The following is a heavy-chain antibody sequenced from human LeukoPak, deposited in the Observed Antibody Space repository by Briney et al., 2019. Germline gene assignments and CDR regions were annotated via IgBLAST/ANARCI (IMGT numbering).Heavy chain of an antibody. D-gene: IGHD3-3*01. CDR3: SNGYDFWSGYYPFDY. V-gene: IGHV3-49*04. J-gene: IGHJ4*02. CDR1: GFTFGDYA. Sequence: GGSLRLSCTASGFTFGDYAMSWVRQAPGKGLEWVGFIRSKAYGGTTEYAASVKGSFTISRDDSKSIAYLQMNSLKTEDTAVYYCSNGYDFWSGYYPFDYWGQGTLVTVSS. CDR2: IRSKAYGGTT.